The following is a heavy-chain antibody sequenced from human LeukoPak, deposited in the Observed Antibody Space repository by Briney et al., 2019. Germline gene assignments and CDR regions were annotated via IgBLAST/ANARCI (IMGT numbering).Heavy chain of an antibody. V-gene: IGHV3-74*01. Sequence: GGSLRLSCAASGFTFSSYWMHWVRHAPGKGLVWVSRINSDGSSTSYADSVKGRFTISRDNAKNTLYLQMNSLRAEDTAVYYCARDIRYYGSGSYFDYWGQGTLVTVSS. CDR3: ARDIRYYGSGSYFDY. CDR2: INSDGSST. D-gene: IGHD3-10*01. J-gene: IGHJ4*02. CDR1: GFTFSSYW.